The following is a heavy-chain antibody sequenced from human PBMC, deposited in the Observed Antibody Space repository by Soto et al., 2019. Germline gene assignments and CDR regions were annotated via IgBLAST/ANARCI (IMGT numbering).Heavy chain of an antibody. Sequence: GGSLRLSCAASGFTFSSYWMSWVRQAPGKGLEWVANIKQDGSEKYYADSVKGRFTISRDNSKNTLYLQMNSLRAEDTAVYYCAKDTYEGGGSCYSCSAFDYWGQGTLVTVSS. CDR1: GFTFSSYW. D-gene: IGHD2-15*01. V-gene: IGHV3-7*01. CDR2: IKQDGSEK. CDR3: AKDTYEGGGSCYSCSAFDY. J-gene: IGHJ4*02.